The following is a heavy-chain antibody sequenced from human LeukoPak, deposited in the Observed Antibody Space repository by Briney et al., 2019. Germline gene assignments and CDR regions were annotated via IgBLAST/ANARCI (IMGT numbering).Heavy chain of an antibody. CDR1: GFTFSSYG. CDR3: AKDKGQFGATPIDY. CDR2: ISWNSGSI. D-gene: IGHD5-12*01. J-gene: IGHJ4*02. V-gene: IGHV3-9*01. Sequence: PGGSLRLSCAASGFTFSSYGMHWVRQAPGKGLEWVSGISWNSGSIGYADSVKGRFTISRDNAKNSLYLQMNSLRAEDTALYYCAKDKGQFGATPIDYWGQGTLVTVSS.